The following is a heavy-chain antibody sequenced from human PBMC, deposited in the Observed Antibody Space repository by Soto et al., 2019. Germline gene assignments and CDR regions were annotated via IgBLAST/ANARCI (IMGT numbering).Heavy chain of an antibody. D-gene: IGHD6-13*01. CDR1: GDSINNYY. J-gene: IGHJ4*02. CDR3: ARGYSSNWFRVDY. Sequence: SETLSLTCTVSGDSINNYYWTWIRQPSGKGLEWIGYVYYSGTTDYNPSLRSRLTISVDTSKNQFSLNLNSVTAADTAVYYCARGYSSNWFRVDYWGQGILVTVSS. CDR2: VYYSGTT. V-gene: IGHV4-59*01.